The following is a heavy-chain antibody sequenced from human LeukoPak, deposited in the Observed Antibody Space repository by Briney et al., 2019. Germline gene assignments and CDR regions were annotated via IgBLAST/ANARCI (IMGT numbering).Heavy chain of an antibody. CDR2: IYYRGST. D-gene: IGHD3-22*01. Sequence: SETLSLTCTVSSGSISSGDYYWSWIRQPPGKGLEWIGYIYYRGSTYYNPSLKSRVTISVDTSKNQFSPKLSSVTAVDTAVYYCARETQYYYDNSGYFDYWGQGTLVTVSS. V-gene: IGHV4-30-4*01. J-gene: IGHJ4*02. CDR1: SGSISSGDYY. CDR3: ARETQYYYDNSGYFDY.